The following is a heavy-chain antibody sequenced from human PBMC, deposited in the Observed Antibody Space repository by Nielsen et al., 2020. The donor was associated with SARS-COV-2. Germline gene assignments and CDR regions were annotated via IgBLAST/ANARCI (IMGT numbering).Heavy chain of an antibody. CDR2: ISSRGEFS. CDR3: VRVRDDGHYYDTGPFDD. D-gene: IGHD3-22*01. Sequence: GGSLRLSCVASRFDFNDYNMNWVRQAPGKGLEWVSSISSRGEFSFYADSLKGRFTISRDNARNTVYLQMNSLSVEDTAVYYCVRVRDDGHYYDTGPFDDWGQGALVTVSS. V-gene: IGHV3-21*01. CDR1: RFDFNDYN. J-gene: IGHJ4*02.